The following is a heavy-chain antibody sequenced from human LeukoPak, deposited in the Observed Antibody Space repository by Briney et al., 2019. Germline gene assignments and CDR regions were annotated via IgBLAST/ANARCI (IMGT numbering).Heavy chain of an antibody. D-gene: IGHD3-10*02. CDR3: ARDLCWGCFDD. CDR2: ISGSGGST. V-gene: IGHV3-23*01. Sequence: GGSLRLSCAASGFTFSNYAMSWVHQAPGKGLEWVSAISGSGGSTYYADSVKGRFTISRDNSKNTLYLQMNSLRAEDTAVYYCARDLCWGCFDDWGQGNLVAVSS. J-gene: IGHJ4*02. CDR1: GFTFSNYA.